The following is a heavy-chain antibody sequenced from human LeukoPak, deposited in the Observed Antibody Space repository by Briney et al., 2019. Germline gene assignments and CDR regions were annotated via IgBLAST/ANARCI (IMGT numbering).Heavy chain of an antibody. D-gene: IGHD1-26*01. CDR1: GGTFSSYA. CDR2: IIPIFGTA. V-gene: IGHV1-69*06. CDR3: ARAGDLVGATAYYFDY. Sequence: GARVKLSCKASGGTFSSYAISWVRQAPGPGLEWMGRIIPIFGTANYAQKFQGRVTITADKSTSTAYMELSSLRSEDTAVYYCARAGDLVGATAYYFDYWGQGTLVTVSS. J-gene: IGHJ4*02.